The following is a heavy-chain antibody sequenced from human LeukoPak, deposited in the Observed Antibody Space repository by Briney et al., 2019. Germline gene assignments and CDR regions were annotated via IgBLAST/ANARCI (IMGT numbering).Heavy chain of an antibody. CDR2: FPVGGGT. CDR1: GGSLNVCY. J-gene: IGHJ4*02. D-gene: IGHD1-1*01. Sequence: SGTLCPTRAVYGGSLNVCYWSVVRQPPGYGLGWVWVFPVGGGTNYNPSLKRRVTISVDTYKHQFSLKLSSVTATDTAVYYCARDPGDNNWYNFDSWGQGALVTVSS. CDR3: ARDPGDNNWYNFDS. V-gene: IGHV4-34*01.